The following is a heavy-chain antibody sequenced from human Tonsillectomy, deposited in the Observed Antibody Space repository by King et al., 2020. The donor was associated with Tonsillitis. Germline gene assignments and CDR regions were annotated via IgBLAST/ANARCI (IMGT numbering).Heavy chain of an antibody. J-gene: IGHJ5*02. Sequence: EVQLVESGGGLVQSGRSLRLSCIASGFTFDDSAMHWVRQAPGKGLEWVSGISWNSVIIGYADSVKGRFTISRDNAKNSLYLQMNSLRAEDTALYYCAKVGAVDALYNWVDPWGQGTLVTVSS. CDR2: ISWNSVII. V-gene: IGHV3-9*01. CDR1: GFTFDDSA. CDR3: AKVGAVDALYNWVDP. D-gene: IGHD2-15*01.